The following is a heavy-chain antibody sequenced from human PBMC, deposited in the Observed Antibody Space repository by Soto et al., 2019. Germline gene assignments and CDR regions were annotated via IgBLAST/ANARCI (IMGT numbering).Heavy chain of an antibody. CDR3: ATYTTGGGGRGY. V-gene: IGHV4-59*08. D-gene: IGHD3-16*01. CDR1: GASISRDH. CDR2: EYSGTT. J-gene: IGHJ4*02. Sequence: QVQLQESGPGLAKPSETLSLTCTVSGASISRDHWNWIRQPPGKGLEWIGEYSGTTNYNPSLRTRVTISADTSNNQFSLKLSSVTAADTAVYFCATYTTGGGGRGYWGQGTLVTVSS.